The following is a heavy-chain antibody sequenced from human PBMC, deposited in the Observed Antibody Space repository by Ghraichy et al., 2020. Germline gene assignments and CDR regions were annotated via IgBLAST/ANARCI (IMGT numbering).Heavy chain of an antibody. D-gene: IGHD2-21*01. CDR2: ISGSGGST. J-gene: IGHJ4*02. CDR3: AKDFEGGGDWDS. CDR1: GFIFTNYA. Sequence: GGSLRLSCAASGFIFTNYALSWVRQAPGKGLEWVSVISGSGGSTYYAGSVKGRFTISRDNFKNTLFLEMTSLRVDDTAVYYCAKDFEGGGDWDSWGQGTLVTVSS. V-gene: IGHV3-23*01.